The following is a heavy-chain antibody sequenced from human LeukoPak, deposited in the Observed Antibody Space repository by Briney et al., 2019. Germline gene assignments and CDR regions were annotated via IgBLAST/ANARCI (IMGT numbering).Heavy chain of an antibody. Sequence: GGSLGLSCAASGFTFSSYAMSWVRQAPGKGLEGVSTVTSRGNTYYSDSVKGRFTISRDNSRSTLSLQMNSLRVEDTAVYYCAKRPTDLASLDYWGQGTLVTISS. CDR2: VTSRGNT. D-gene: IGHD1-1*01. J-gene: IGHJ4*02. CDR1: GFTFSSYA. CDR3: AKRPTDLASLDY. V-gene: IGHV3-23*01.